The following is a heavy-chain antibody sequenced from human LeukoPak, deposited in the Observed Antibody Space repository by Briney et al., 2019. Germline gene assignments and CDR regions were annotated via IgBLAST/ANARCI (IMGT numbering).Heavy chain of an antibody. CDR1: GITFSNAW. CDR3: TTTLAYCSGGSCYGYYFDF. J-gene: IGHJ4*02. Sequence: GGSLRLSCAASGITFSNAWMSWVRQAPGKGLEWVGRIKSKTDGGTTDYAAPVKGRFTISRDDSKNTLYLQMNSLKTEDTAMYYCTTTLAYCSGGSCYGYYFDFWGQETLVTVSS. CDR2: IKSKTDGGTT. D-gene: IGHD2-15*01. V-gene: IGHV3-15*01.